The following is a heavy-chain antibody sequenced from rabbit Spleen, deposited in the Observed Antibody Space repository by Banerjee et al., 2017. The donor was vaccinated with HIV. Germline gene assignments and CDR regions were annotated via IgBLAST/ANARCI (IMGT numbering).Heavy chain of an antibody. D-gene: IGHD2-1*01. CDR3: VRDLGYDDYSEKGYFNL. V-gene: IGHV1S47*01. CDR2: IEPIFGNT. Sequence: QEQLVESGGGLVQPGGSLKLSCKASGFDFSNYGVSWVRQAPGKGLEWIGYIEPIFGNTYYANWVNGRFTISSRNAQNTLYLQLNSLTAADTATYFCVRDLGYDDYSEKGYFNLWGPGTLVTVS. CDR1: GFDFSNYG. J-gene: IGHJ4*01.